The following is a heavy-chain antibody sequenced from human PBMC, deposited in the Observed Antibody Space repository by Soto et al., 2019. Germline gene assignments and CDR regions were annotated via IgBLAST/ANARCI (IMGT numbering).Heavy chain of an antibody. CDR3: TTEGKGLYCSSTSCYDIFSYSNLYYYYYYMDV. Sequence: PGGSLRLSCATSGFTFSNAWMSWVRQAPGKGLEWVGRIKSKTDGGTTDYAAPVKGRFTISRDDSKNTLYLQMNSLKTEDTAVYYCTTEGKGLYCSSTSCYDIFSYSNLYYYYYYMDVWGKGTTVTVSS. CDR2: IKSKTDGGTT. V-gene: IGHV3-15*01. CDR1: GFTFSNAW. J-gene: IGHJ6*03. D-gene: IGHD2-2*01.